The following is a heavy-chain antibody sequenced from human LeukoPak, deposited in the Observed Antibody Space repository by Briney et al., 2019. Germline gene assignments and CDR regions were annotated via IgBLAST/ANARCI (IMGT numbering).Heavy chain of an antibody. J-gene: IGHJ3*02. CDR3: ARGAIIEPDAFDI. CDR2: IYYSGST. Sequence: SETLSLTCTVSGGSISSSSYYWGWIRQPPGKGLEWIGSIYYSGSTYYNPSLKSRVTISVDTSKNQFSLKLSSVTAADTAVYYCARGAIIEPDAFDIWGQGTMVTVSS. V-gene: IGHV4-39*07. CDR1: GGSISSSSYY. D-gene: IGHD2/OR15-2a*01.